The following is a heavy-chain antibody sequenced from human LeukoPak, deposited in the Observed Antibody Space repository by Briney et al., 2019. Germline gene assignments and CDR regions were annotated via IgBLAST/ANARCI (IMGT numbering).Heavy chain of an antibody. D-gene: IGHD2-8*01. CDR3: ARDRGVYCTNGVCYGPYYYYYGMDV. J-gene: IGHJ6*02. CDR2: ISSSSSYI. CDR1: GFTFSSYS. V-gene: IGHV3-21*01. Sequence: GGSLRLSCAASGFTFSSYSMNWVRQAPGKGLEWVSSISSSSSYIYYADSVKGRFTISGDNAKNSLYLQMNSLRAEDTAVYYCARDRGVYCTNGVCYGPYYYYYGMDVWGQGTTVTVSS.